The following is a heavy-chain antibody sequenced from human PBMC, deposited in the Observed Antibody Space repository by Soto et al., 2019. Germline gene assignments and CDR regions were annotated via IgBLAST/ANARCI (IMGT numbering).Heavy chain of an antibody. D-gene: IGHD1-26*01. V-gene: IGHV3-66*01. Sequence: EVQLVESGGGLVQPGGSLRLSCAASGLRVSDNYMNWVRQAPGKGLEWVSVTYIGGSTYYADSVKGRFTISRDNSKNTLSLQMNSLRAEDTAVYYCARDRSQAGMDVWGQGTTVTVSS. J-gene: IGHJ6*02. CDR3: ARDRSQAGMDV. CDR2: TYIGGST. CDR1: GLRVSDNY.